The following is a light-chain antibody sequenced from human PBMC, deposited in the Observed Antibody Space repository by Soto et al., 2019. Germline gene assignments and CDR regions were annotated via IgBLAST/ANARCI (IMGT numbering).Light chain of an antibody. Sequence: EIVLTQSPATLSLSPGERATLSCRASQSVNSYLAWYQQKPGQAPRLLIYDASNRATGIPARFSGSGSGTDYTLPISSLEPEDFAVYYCQQRSNWPLTFGGGTKVEIK. V-gene: IGKV3-11*01. CDR1: QSVNSY. CDR2: DAS. J-gene: IGKJ4*01. CDR3: QQRSNWPLT.